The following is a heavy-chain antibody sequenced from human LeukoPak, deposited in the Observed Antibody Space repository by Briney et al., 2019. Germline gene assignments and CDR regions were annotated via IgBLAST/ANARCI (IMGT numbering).Heavy chain of an antibody. CDR1: GFPFCTYW. D-gene: IGHD2-15*01. Sequence: PGGSLRLSRAASGFPFCTYWIFWVRQAPGKGLVWVSRINGDGSSTTYADSVKGRFTISRDNAENTLYLQMNSLRAEDTAVYYCATGGYCTGGSRYKGFDHWGQRVLVTVSS. V-gene: IGHV3-74*01. CDR3: ATGGYCTGGSRYKGFDH. CDR2: INGDGSST. J-gene: IGHJ4*02.